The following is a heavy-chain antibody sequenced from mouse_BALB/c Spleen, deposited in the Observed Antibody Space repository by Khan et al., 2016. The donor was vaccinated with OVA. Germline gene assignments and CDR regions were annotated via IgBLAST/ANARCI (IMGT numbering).Heavy chain of an antibody. V-gene: IGHV1-69*01. D-gene: IGHD1-1*01. CDR1: GYTFTSYW. CDR3: AREKNAIYYSDSSNCVCRCYLDV. J-gene: IGHJ1*01. Sequence: QVRLQQSGPELVRPGASVKMSCKASGYTFTSYWMHWVKQRPGQGLEWIGMIDPYNSETRLNQKFKDKSTLTVEKSANTAYMHLSSLKYEASATLYCAREKNAIYYSDSSNCVCRCYLDVWGQGTTVTVSS. CDR2: IDPYNSET.